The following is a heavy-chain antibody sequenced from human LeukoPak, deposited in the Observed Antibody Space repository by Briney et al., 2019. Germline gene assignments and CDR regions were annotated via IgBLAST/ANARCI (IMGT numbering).Heavy chain of an antibody. CDR3: ARVEQWLVPGDLPH. V-gene: IGHV1-18*01. J-gene: IGHJ4*02. CDR1: GYTFTSYG. D-gene: IGHD6-19*01. CDR2: ISAYNGNT. Sequence: ASVKVSCKASGYTFTSYGISWVRQAPGQGLEWMGWISAYNGNTNYAQKLQGRVTMTTDTSTSTAYMELRSLRSDDTAVYYCARVEQWLVPGDLPHWGQGTLVTVSS.